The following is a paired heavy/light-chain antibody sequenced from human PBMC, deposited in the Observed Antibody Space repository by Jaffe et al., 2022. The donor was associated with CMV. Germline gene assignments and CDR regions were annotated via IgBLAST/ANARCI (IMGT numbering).Heavy chain of an antibody. Sequence: EVQLVESGGGLVQPGGSLRLSCAASGFTFSDYWMHWVRQVPGKGLVWVSRIDSDGSSTTYVDSVKGRFTISRDNAKNTVYLQMNNLRAEDTAVYYCARAPVGTLVFVDYWGQGTLVTVSS. CDR2: IDSDGSST. V-gene: IGHV3-74*01. J-gene: IGHJ4*02. CDR3: ARAPVGTLVFVDY. D-gene: IGHD1-26*01. CDR1: GFTFSDYW.
Light chain of an antibody. CDR2: AAS. CDR1: RDISNY. J-gene: IGKJ4*01. Sequence: DIQMTQSPSSLSASIGDRVTITCRASRDISNYLAWFQQKPGKAPKSLIYAASSLQSGVPSRFSGSGSGTDFTLTIGSLQPEDFATYYCLRYNSFPPTFGGGTKVEIK. V-gene: IGKV1-16*01. CDR3: LRYNSFPPT.